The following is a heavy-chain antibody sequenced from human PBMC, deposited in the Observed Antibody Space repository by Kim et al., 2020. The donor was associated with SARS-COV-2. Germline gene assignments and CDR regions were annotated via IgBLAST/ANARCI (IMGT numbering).Heavy chain of an antibody. V-gene: IGHV3-33*01. CDR1: GFSFSSYG. CDR3: ARDNAVDPLDY. D-gene: IGHD6-19*01. J-gene: IGHJ4*02. CDR2: IRFDGSNK. Sequence: GGSLRLSCAASGFSFSSYGMHWVRQAPGKGLEWVAVIRFDGSNKYYADSVKGRFTISRDNSKNTLYLQMNSLRVEDTAVYYCARDNAVDPLDYWGQGTLVTVSS.